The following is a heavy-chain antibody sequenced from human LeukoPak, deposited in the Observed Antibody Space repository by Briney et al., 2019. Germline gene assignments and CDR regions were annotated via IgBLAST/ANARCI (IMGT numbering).Heavy chain of an antibody. CDR1: GGSISSSSYY. J-gene: IGHJ4*02. CDR3: AREYSSSRYDY. D-gene: IGHD2-2*01. CDR2: VYYSGTT. Sequence: PSETLSLTCTVSGGSISSSSYYWGWIRQPPGKGLEWIGSVYYSGTTYYNPSLKSRVTISVDTSKNQFSLRLSSVTAADTAVYYCAREYSSSRYDYWGQGTLVSVSS. V-gene: IGHV4-39*07.